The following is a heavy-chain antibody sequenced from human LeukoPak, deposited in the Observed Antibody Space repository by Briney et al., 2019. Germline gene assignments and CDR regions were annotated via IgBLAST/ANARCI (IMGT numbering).Heavy chain of an antibody. Sequence: GGSLRLSCTASGFTFSSYAMSWVRQAPGKGLVWVSRINSDGSSTSYADSVKGRFTISRDNAKNTLYLQMNSLRAEDTAVYYCAREGYGDYRDAFDIWGQGTMVTVSS. CDR2: INSDGSST. J-gene: IGHJ3*02. V-gene: IGHV3-74*01. D-gene: IGHD4-17*01. CDR1: GFTFSSYA. CDR3: AREGYGDYRDAFDI.